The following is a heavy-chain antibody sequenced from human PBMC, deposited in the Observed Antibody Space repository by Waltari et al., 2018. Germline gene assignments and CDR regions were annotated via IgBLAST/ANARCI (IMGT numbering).Heavy chain of an antibody. J-gene: IGHJ3*02. CDR2: INPNSGGT. CDR1: GYTFTGYY. Sequence: QVQLVQSGAEVKKPGASVKFSCKASGYTFTGYYMHWVRQAPGQGLEWMGRINPNSGGTNDAQKFQGRVTMTRDTSSSTAYMELSRLRSDDTAVYYCARDRGSPDAFDIWGQGTMVTVSS. D-gene: IGHD1-26*01. CDR3: ARDRGSPDAFDI. V-gene: IGHV1-2*06.